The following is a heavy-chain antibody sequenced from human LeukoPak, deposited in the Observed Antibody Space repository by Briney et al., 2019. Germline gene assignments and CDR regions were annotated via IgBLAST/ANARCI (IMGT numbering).Heavy chain of an antibody. CDR3: ARDSTPSYYYGSGSQNWFDP. CDR2: ISSSGSTI. CDR1: GGSFSGYY. D-gene: IGHD3-10*01. V-gene: IGHV3-11*04. J-gene: IGHJ5*02. Sequence: LSLTCAVYGGSFSGYYWSWIRQPPGKGLEWISYISSSGSTIYYADSVKGRFTISRDNAKNSLYLQMNSLRDEDTAVYYCARDSTPSYYYGSGSQNWFDPWGQGTLVIVSS.